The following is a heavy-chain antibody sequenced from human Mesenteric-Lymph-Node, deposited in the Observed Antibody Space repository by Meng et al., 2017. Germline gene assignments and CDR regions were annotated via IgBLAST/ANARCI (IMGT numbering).Heavy chain of an antibody. D-gene: IGHD3-10*01. J-gene: IGHJ4*02. V-gene: IGHV3-23*01. CDR3: AKDSGSFDY. CDR1: GFTFSSYW. Sequence: GESLKISCAASGFTFSSYWMHWVRQAPGQGLEWVSSISASGGNTFYADSIKGRFTISRDNSKNTLYLQMNSLRAEDTAVYYCAKDSGSFDYWGQGNLVNGAS. CDR2: ISASGGNT.